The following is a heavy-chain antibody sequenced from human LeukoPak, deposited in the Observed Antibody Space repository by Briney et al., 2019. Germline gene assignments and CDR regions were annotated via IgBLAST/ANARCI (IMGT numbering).Heavy chain of an antibody. CDR2: ISAYNGNT. V-gene: IGHV1-18*01. D-gene: IGHD3-22*01. CDR3: ARPLYSDSTGYHQYYFDH. J-gene: IGHJ4*02. CDR1: GYTFTSYG. Sequence: ASVKVSCKASGYTFTSYGISWVRQAPGQGLEWMGWISAYNGNTNYAQNLQGRVTMTTETSTSTAYMDLRSLRSDDTAVYYCARPLYSDSTGYHQYYFDHWGQGTLVTVSS.